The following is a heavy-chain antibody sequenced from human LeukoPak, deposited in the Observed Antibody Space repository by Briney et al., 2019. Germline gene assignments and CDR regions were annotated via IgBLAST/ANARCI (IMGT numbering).Heavy chain of an antibody. D-gene: IGHD6-13*01. Sequence: PGGSLRLSCAASGFTFSNAWMSWVRQAPGKGLEWVGRIKSKTDSGTTDYAAPVKGRFTISRDDSKNTLYLQMNSLKTEDTAVYYCTKYGNGYSSSWYVDWFDPWGQGTLVSVSS. CDR1: GFTFSNAW. CDR3: TKYGNGYSSSWYVDWFDP. J-gene: IGHJ5*02. CDR2: IKSKTDSGTT. V-gene: IGHV3-15*01.